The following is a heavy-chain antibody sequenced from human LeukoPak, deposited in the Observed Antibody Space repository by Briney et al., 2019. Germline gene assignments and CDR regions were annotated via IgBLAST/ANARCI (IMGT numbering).Heavy chain of an antibody. Sequence: GGSLRLSCAASGFTFDDYGLSWVRHAPGKGLEWVSGINWNGGSTGYADSVKGRFTISRDNAKKSLYLQMNSLRAEDTAVYYCARDYGGSSPFDYWGQGTLVTVSS. J-gene: IGHJ4*02. D-gene: IGHD4-23*01. CDR1: GFTFDDYG. V-gene: IGHV3-20*04. CDR3: ARDYGGSSPFDY. CDR2: INWNGGST.